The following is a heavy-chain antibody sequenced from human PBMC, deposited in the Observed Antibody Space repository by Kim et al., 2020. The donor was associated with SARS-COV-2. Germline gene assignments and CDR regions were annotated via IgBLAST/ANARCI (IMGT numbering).Heavy chain of an antibody. CDR1: GGTFKNYA. CDR3: ATDDRLGVRRGGVDV. D-gene: IGHD3-16*01. CDR2: IIPIFAVP. Sequence: SVKVSCKASGGTFKNYAISWVRQAPGQGLEWMGRIIPIFAVPKYAQKFQGRVTINVDKSTGTAYMELSGLRSEDTAAYYCATDDRLGVRRGGVDVWGQG. V-gene: IGHV1-69*04. J-gene: IGHJ6*02.